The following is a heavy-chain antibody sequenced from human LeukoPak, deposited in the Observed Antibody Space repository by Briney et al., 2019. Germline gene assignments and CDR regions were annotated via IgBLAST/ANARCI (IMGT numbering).Heavy chain of an antibody. V-gene: IGHV4-39*01. CDR1: GGSFSSGSYY. Sequence: SETLSLTCTVSGGSFSSGSYYWDWIRQPPGKGLEWIGSIYYSGSTYYNPSLKSRVAISVDTSKNQFSLKLSSVTAADTALYYCARLGEYSGYDYWGQGTLVTVSS. CDR3: ARLGEYSGYDY. D-gene: IGHD5-12*01. CDR2: IYYSGST. J-gene: IGHJ4*02.